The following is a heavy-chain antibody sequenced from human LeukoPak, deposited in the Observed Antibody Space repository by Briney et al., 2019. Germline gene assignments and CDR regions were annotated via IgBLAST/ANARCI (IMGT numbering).Heavy chain of an antibody. CDR1: GASIGNDNYY. CDR2: IYYSGSA. CDR3: ARQDSGTYLNPLDI. J-gene: IGHJ3*02. V-gene: IGHV4-31*03. Sequence: PSETLSLTCTVYGASIGNDNYYWSWIRQHPGEGLEWIGYIYYSGSAYFNPSLKSRLTLSVDTSKRQFSLNLNSVTAADTAVYYCARQDSGTYLNPLDIWGQGTVVTVSS. D-gene: IGHD1-26*01.